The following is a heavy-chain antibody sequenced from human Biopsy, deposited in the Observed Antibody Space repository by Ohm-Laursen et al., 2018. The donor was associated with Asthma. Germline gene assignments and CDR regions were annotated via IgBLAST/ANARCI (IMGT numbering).Heavy chain of an antibody. J-gene: IGHJ1*01. CDR3: ARTFRFWSPYHAEHYQL. CDR2: IKHDGSEK. D-gene: IGHD3-3*01. Sequence: GSLRLSCTASGLTFVDYCMSWVRQVPAQGLDWVDKIKHDGSEKNYVDSLKGRFTISRDNAKNLLFLQMNSLRAEDTAVYYCARTFRFWSPYHAEHYQLWGQGTLVTVSS. V-gene: IGHV3-7*01. CDR1: GLTFVDYC.